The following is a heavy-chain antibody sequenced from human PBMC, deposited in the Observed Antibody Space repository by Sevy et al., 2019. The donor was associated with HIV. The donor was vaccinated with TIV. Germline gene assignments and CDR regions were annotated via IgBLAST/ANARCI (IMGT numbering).Heavy chain of an antibody. CDR3: ARGVLVQGFDY. Sequence: SETLSFTCAVYGGSFSGYYWSWIRQPPGKGLEWIGEINHSGSTNYNPSLKSRVTISVDTSKNQFSLKLSSVTAADTAVYYCARGVLVQGFDYWGQGTLVTVSS. J-gene: IGHJ4*02. V-gene: IGHV4-34*01. CDR2: INHSGST. D-gene: IGHD1-1*01. CDR1: GGSFSGYY.